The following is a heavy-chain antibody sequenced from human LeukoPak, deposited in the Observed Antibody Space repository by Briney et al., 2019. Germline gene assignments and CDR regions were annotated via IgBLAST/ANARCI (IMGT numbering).Heavy chain of an antibody. D-gene: IGHD2-15*01. CDR1: GFTVSTNY. V-gene: IGHV3-53*04. Sequence: PGGSLRLSCAASGFTVSTNYMSWVRQAPGGGLEWVSVIYSGDSTYYADSVKGRFSISRHTSKNTLYLQKNSLRAEDTPVYYSARDLRVGNLDYWGQGTLVTVSS. J-gene: IGHJ4*02. CDR2: IYSGDST. CDR3: ARDLRVGNLDY.